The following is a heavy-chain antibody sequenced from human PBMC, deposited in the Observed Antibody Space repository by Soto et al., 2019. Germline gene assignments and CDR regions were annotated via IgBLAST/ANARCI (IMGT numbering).Heavy chain of an antibody. Sequence: QVQLVESGGGLVTPGGSLRVSCAASGFTFRDYYMNWIRQAPGKGLEWVSYISPSGNTVFYADSVKGRFTVSRDNSKNLLYLQMNGLSAEDSAVYYCAGDRNGLYYFDYWSQGSLVIVSS. J-gene: IGHJ4*02. CDR3: AGDRNGLYYFDY. CDR2: ISPSGNTV. CDR1: GFTFRDYY. V-gene: IGHV3-11*01. D-gene: IGHD2-8*01.